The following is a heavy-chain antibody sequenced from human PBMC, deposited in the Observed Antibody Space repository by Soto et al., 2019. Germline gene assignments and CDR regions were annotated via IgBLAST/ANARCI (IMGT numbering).Heavy chain of an antibody. CDR3: ARDRSGWYVDYYYYGTDV. J-gene: IGHJ6*02. D-gene: IGHD6-19*01. Sequence: GGSLRLSCAASGFTFSSYAMHWVRQAPGKGLEWVAVISYDGSNKYYADSVKGRFTISRDNSKNTLYLQMNSLRAEDTAVYYCARDRSGWYVDYYYYGTDVWGQGTTVTVSS. V-gene: IGHV3-30-3*01. CDR1: GFTFSSYA. CDR2: ISYDGSNK.